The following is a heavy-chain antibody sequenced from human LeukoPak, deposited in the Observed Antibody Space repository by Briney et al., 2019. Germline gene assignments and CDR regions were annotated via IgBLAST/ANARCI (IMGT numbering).Heavy chain of an antibody. Sequence: PSETLSLTCTVSGYSISSGYYWGWIRQPPGKGLEWIGSIYHSGSTYYNPSLKSRVTISVDTSKNQFSLKLSSVTAAGPAVYYCVGVPAAIQVYYFDYWGQGTLGTVSS. D-gene: IGHD2-2*01. CDR1: GYSISSGYY. J-gene: IGHJ4*02. CDR3: VGVPAAIQVYYFDY. CDR2: IYHSGST. V-gene: IGHV4-38-2*02.